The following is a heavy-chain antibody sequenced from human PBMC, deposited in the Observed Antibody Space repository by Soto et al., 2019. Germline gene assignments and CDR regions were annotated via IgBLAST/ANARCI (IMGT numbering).Heavy chain of an antibody. CDR3: ARGFFNYYDSSGYP. D-gene: IGHD3-22*01. J-gene: IGHJ5*02. CDR2: IIPIFGTS. V-gene: IGHV1-69*13. CDR1: GGTFSSYA. Sequence: SVKVSCKASGGTFSSYAISWVRQAPGQGLEWMGGIIPIFGTSNYAQKFQGRVTITADESTSTAYMELSSLRSEDTAVYYCARGFFNYYDSSGYPWSQGTLVTVSS.